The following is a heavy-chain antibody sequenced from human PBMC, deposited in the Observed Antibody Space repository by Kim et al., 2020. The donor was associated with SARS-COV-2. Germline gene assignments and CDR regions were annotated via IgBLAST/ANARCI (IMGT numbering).Heavy chain of an antibody. CDR3: EKIVLRYFGHFDY. Sequence: GGSLRLSCAASGFTFSDYGMHWVRQAPGKGLEWVARISFHGSDKYYADSVKGRFTISRDNSKNTLYLQMNSLRVEDTAIYYCEKIVLRYFGHFDYWGQGTRVTVSS. V-gene: IGHV3-30*18. CDR2: ISFHGSDK. J-gene: IGHJ4*02. D-gene: IGHD3-9*01. CDR1: GFTFSDYG.